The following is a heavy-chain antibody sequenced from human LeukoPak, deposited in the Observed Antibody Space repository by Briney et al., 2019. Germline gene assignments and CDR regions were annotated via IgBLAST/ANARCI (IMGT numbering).Heavy chain of an antibody. CDR1: GGSISSYY. D-gene: IGHD3-9*01. Sequence: SETLSLTCTVSGGSISSYYWSWIRQPPGKGLEWIGYIYYSGGTNYNPSLKSRVTISVDTSKNQFSLKLSSVTAADTAVYYCARDRARYFDWEGFDYWGQGTLVTVSS. V-gene: IGHV4-59*01. CDR3: ARDRARYFDWEGFDY. CDR2: IYYSGGT. J-gene: IGHJ4*02.